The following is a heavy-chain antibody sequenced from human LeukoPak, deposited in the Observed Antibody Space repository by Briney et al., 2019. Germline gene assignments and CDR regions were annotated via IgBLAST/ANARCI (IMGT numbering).Heavy chain of an antibody. D-gene: IGHD5-12*01. CDR2: SYYSGST. CDR3: ARERGYDLIDGY. Sequence: SETLSLTCTVSGGSISSGGYYWSWIRQHPGKGLEWIGYSYYSGSTYYNPSLKSRVTISVDTSKNQFSLKLSSVTAADTAVYYCARERGYDLIDGYWGQGTLVTVSS. V-gene: IGHV4-31*03. CDR1: GGSISSGGYY. J-gene: IGHJ4*02.